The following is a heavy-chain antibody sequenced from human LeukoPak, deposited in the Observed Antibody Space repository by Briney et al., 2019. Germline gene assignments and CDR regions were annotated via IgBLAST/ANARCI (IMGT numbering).Heavy chain of an antibody. CDR3: ARLAASSSSWYWFDP. D-gene: IGHD6-13*01. CDR1: GGSISSSSYY. CDR2: IYYSGST. V-gene: IGHV4-39*01. J-gene: IGHJ5*02. Sequence: NPSETLSLTCAVSGGSISSSSYYWGWIRQPPGKGLEWIGSIYYSGSTYYNPSLKSRVTISVDTSKNQFSLKLSSVTAADTAVYYCARLAASSSSWYWFDPWGQGTLVTVSS.